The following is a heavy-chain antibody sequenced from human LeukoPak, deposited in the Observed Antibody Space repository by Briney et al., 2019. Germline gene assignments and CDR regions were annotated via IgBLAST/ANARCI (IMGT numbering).Heavy chain of an antibody. V-gene: IGHV3-21*01. J-gene: IGHJ3*02. CDR1: GFTFSTYN. D-gene: IGHD6-13*01. Sequence: PGGSLRLSCAASGFTFSTYNINWARHAPGKGLECVSSISPSSSYIYYADSVKGQFTISRDNAKNSLYLQMNSLRTEDTAVYYCARDRYSTRLDAFDIWGQGTMVTVSS. CDR3: ARDRYSTRLDAFDI. CDR2: ISPSSSYI.